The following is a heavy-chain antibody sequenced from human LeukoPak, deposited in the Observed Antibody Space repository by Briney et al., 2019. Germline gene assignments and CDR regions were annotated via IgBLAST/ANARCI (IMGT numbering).Heavy chain of an antibody. D-gene: IGHD4-17*01. CDR1: GFSFNNYG. CDR2: IRFDETDK. CDR3: AKGATVNPQYYYYYMDV. J-gene: IGHJ6*03. V-gene: IGHV3-30*02. Sequence: GGSLRLSCAASGFSFNNYGMHWVRHTPSKGLEWVAFIRFDETDKFYADSVKGRFTISRDNSKNTLYLQMNSLRAEDTAVYYCAKGATVNPQYYYYYMDVWGKGTTVTISS.